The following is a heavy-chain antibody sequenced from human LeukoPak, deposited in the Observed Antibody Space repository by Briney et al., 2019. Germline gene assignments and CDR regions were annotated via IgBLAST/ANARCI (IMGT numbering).Heavy chain of an antibody. D-gene: IGHD6-13*01. CDR3: ARELYCSSWYPSDYYYYYTHV. J-gene: IGHJ6*03. V-gene: IGHV4-59*01. CDR1: GGSISSYY. Sequence: SETLSLTCTVSGGSISSYYWSWIRQPPGKGLEWFGYIYYSGSTNYNPSLKSRVTISVDTSKNQFSLKLSSVTAADTAVYYCARELYCSSWYPSDYYYYYTHVWGKGTTVTVSS. CDR2: IYYSGST.